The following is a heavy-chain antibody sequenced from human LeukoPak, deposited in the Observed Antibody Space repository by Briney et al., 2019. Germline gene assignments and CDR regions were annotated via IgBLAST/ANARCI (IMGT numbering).Heavy chain of an antibody. V-gene: IGHV3-30*03. Sequence: GGSLRLSCAASGFTFSSYGMHWVRQAPGKGLESVAVISYDGSNKYYADSVKGRFTISRDNSKNTLYLQMNSLRAEDTAVYYCARDLSDSSGYIFDYWGQGTLVTVSS. CDR2: ISYDGSNK. J-gene: IGHJ4*02. CDR3: ARDLSDSSGYIFDY. CDR1: GFTFSSYG. D-gene: IGHD3-22*01.